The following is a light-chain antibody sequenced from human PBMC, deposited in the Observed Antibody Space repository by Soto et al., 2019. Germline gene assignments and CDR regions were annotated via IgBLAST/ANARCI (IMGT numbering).Light chain of an antibody. CDR1: SSDVGGYNY. Sequence: QSALTQPASVSGSPGQSITISCTGTSSDVGGYNYVSWYQQHPGKAPKLMIYYVSHRPSGVSNRFSGSKSGNTASLTISGLQAEDEADYYCSSYTSINSHVFGTGTKSPS. CDR2: YVS. J-gene: IGLJ1*01. V-gene: IGLV2-14*03. CDR3: SSYTSINSHV.